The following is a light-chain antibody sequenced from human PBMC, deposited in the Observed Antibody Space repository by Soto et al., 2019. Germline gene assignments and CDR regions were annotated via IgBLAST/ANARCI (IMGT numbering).Light chain of an antibody. CDR3: QQYQNLWT. CDR2: RAS. Sequence: IQMTQSPSTLSVSPGERATLSCRASQTIYSNVAWYQQRPGQAPRLLIYRASARATGIPARFSGSGSGTEFTLTIGSLQSEDSAVYYCQQYQNLWTFGQGPKVDI. CDR1: QTIYSN. V-gene: IGKV3-15*01. J-gene: IGKJ1*01.